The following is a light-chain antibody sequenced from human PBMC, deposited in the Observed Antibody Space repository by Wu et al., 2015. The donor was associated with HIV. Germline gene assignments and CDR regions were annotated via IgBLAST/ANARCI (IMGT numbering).Light chain of an antibody. Sequence: DIHMTQSPSTLSASVGDRVTLTCRASQNINNWLAWYQQKPGKAPNLMIYKASSLQNGVSSRFSGSGSGTEFTLTISSLQPDDFATYFCQQYNSYPLTFGGGTKVEIK. CDR2: KAS. V-gene: IGKV1-5*03. CDR1: QNINNW. CDR3: QQYNSYPLT. J-gene: IGKJ4*01.